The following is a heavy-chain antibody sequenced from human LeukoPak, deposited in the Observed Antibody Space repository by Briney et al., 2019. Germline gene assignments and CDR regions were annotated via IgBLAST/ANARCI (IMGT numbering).Heavy chain of an antibody. J-gene: IGHJ4*02. CDR1: GGSISSYY. V-gene: IGHV4-59*01. Sequence: TSETLSLTCTVSGGSISSYYWSWIRQPPGKGLEWIGYIYYSGSTNYNPSLKSRVTISVDTSKNQFSLKLSSVTAADTAVYYCARERVLPPSFDLWGQGTLVTVSS. CDR2: IYYSGST. CDR3: ARERVLPPSFDL.